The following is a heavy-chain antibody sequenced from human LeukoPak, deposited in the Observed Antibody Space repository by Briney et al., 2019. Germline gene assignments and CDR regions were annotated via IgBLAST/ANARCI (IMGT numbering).Heavy chain of an antibody. D-gene: IGHD2-2*01. CDR2: IYYSGST. J-gene: IGHJ3*02. CDR1: GGSISSSSYY. V-gene: IGHV4-39*01. CDR3: ARQSRGVPAARGREGPAFDI. Sequence: PSETLSLTCTVSGGSISSSSYYWGWIRQPPGKGLEWIGSIYYSGSTYYNPSLKSRVTISVDTSKSQFSLKLSSVTAADTAVFYCARQSRGVPAARGREGPAFDIWGQGTMVTVSS.